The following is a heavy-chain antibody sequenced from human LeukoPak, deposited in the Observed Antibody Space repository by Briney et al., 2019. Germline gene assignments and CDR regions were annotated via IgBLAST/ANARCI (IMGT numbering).Heavy chain of an antibody. CDR2: ISHSGST. CDR1: GGSLSNYY. V-gene: IGHV4-34*01. Sequence: SETLSLTCAVYGGSLSNYYWNWIRQSPGKGLEWIGEISHSGSTRYNPSLKSRVTMSVDTSKNQFSLKLSSVTAADTAVYYCASVSSSGWYYFDYWGQGTLVTVSS. D-gene: IGHD6-19*01. J-gene: IGHJ4*02. CDR3: ASVSSSGWYYFDY.